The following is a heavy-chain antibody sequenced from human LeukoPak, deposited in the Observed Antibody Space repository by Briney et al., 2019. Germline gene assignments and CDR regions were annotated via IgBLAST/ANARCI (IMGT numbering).Heavy chain of an antibody. J-gene: IGHJ4*02. CDR2: ISGSADST. CDR1: GFTFSTYA. V-gene: IGHV3-23*01. CDR3: ATGGPLDYYDSTGSH. Sequence: GGSLRLSCAASGFTFSTYAMSWVRQAPGKGLEWVSPISGSADSTYYADSVRGRFTVSRDNSKKTLYLQMNSLRAEDTAIYYCATGGPLDYYDSTGSHWGQGTLVTVSS. D-gene: IGHD3-22*01.